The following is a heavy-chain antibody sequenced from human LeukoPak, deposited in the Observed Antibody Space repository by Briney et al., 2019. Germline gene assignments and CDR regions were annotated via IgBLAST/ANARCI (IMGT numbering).Heavy chain of an antibody. CDR1: GYTFSDYY. V-gene: IGHV1-2*02. D-gene: IGHD2-15*01. CDR2: INPNSGGT. J-gene: IGHJ6*02. Sequence: GASVKVSCKASGYTFSDYYMHWVRQAPGQGLEWMGWINPNSGGTIYAQKFQGSVTMTRDTSISTAYMELSRLKSDDTAVYYCARAGADSAAYFYYAMDVWGQGTTVTVSS. CDR3: ARAGADSAAYFYYAMDV.